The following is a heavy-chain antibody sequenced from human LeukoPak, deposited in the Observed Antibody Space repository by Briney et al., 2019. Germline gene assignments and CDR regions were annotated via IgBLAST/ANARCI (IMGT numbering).Heavy chain of an antibody. Sequence: SETLSLTCTVSGDSISSYYWSWIRQPPGKGLEWIGHIYYSGSTDYNPSLKSRVTISVDTSKNQFSLTLSSVTAADTAVYYCARQSGRNLLDYWGQGTLVTVSS. CDR3: ARQSGRNLLDY. CDR1: GDSISSYY. D-gene: IGHD1-26*01. J-gene: IGHJ4*02. CDR2: IYYSGST. V-gene: IGHV4-59*08.